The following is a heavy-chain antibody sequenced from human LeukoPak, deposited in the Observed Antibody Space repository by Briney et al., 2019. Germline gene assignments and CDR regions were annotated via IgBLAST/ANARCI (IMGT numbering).Heavy chain of an antibody. CDR1: GFIFRDYS. V-gene: IGHV3-21*06. CDR3: ARQAVARPFDL. Sequence: PGGSLRLSCVASGFIFRDYSMDWVTQAPGKGLEGVSSISSSSAYIFYSDSVKGRFTISRDSSQSSLYLQMNSLRAGDTAVYYCARQAVARPFDLWGQGTMVAVSS. J-gene: IGHJ3*01. CDR2: ISSSSAYI.